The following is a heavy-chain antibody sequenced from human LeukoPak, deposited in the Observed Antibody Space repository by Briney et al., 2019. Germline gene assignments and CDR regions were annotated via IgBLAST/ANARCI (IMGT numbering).Heavy chain of an antibody. V-gene: IGHV3-74*01. Sequence: GGSLRLSCAASGFTFSSYWMHWVRHAPGKGVVGVSRINSDGSSTNYADSVKGRFTISRDNPKNTLYLQMNSLRAEDTAVYYCARVWYDDYFDYWGQGPLVTVSS. CDR2: INSDGSST. CDR1: GFTFSSYW. J-gene: IGHJ4*02. CDR3: ARVWYDDYFDY. D-gene: IGHD3-16*01.